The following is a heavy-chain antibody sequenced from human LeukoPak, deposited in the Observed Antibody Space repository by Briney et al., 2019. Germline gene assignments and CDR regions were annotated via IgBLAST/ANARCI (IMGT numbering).Heavy chain of an antibody. CDR3: ASAVYCCGDGHYRGEQTVFDY. CDR2: ISSSGSTI. D-gene: IGHD2-21*02. V-gene: IGHV3-11*01. CDR1: GFTFTDYY. Sequence: PGGSQRLSCAASGFTFTDYYMSWIRQAPGKGLEWVSYISSSGSTIYYADSVKGRFTISRDNAKNSLYLQMNSLRAEDTAVYYCASAVYCCGDGHYRGEQTVFDYWGQGTLVTVSS. J-gene: IGHJ4*02.